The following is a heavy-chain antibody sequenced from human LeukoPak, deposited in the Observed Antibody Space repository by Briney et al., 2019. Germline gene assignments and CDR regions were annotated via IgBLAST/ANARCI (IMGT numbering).Heavy chain of an antibody. CDR3: ARGRDTAMD. D-gene: IGHD5-18*01. Sequence: SETLSLTRTVSGSSIITYYWSWIRQPPGKGLEWIGYIYYSGTTNYNPSLKSRVTISVDTSKNQFSLKLSSVSAADTAVYYCARGRDTAMDWGQGTLVTVSS. V-gene: IGHV4-59*01. J-gene: IGHJ4*02. CDR2: IYYSGTT. CDR1: GSSIITYY.